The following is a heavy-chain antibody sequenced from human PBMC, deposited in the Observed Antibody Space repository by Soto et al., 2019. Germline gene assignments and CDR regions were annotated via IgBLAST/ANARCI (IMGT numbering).Heavy chain of an antibody. V-gene: IGHV3-11*01. CDR1: GFTFSDYY. CDR2: ISSSGSTI. D-gene: IGHD6-13*01. J-gene: IGHJ4*02. Sequence: PGGSLRLSCAASGFTFSDYYMSWIRQAPGKGLEWVSYISSSGSTIYYADSVKGRFTISRDNSKNTLYLQMNRLRAEDTAVYYCAKDPFAAAGSTFFDYWGQGTLVTVSS. CDR3: AKDPFAAAGSTFFDY.